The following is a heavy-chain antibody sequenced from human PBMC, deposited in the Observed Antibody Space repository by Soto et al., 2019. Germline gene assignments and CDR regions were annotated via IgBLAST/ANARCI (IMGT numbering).Heavy chain of an antibody. CDR3: ARVGSGIAVRPFDY. D-gene: IGHD6-19*01. CDR1: GGSISSGDYY. V-gene: IGHV4-30-4*01. J-gene: IGHJ4*02. Sequence: QVQLQESGPGLVKPSQTLSLTCTVSGGSISSGDYYWSWIRQPPGKGLEWIGYIYYSGSTYYTPSLKRRVTLSVDTSKMQFSLKLSSVTAAATAVYYCARVGSGIAVRPFDYWGQGTLVTVSS. CDR2: IYYSGST.